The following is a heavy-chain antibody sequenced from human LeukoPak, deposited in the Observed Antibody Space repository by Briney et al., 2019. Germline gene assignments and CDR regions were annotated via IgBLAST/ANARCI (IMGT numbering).Heavy chain of an antibody. V-gene: IGHV3-53*01. CDR2: IYSGGST. J-gene: IGHJ4*02. Sequence: PGGSLRLSCAAFGFTVSSNYMSWVRQAPGKGLEWVSVIYSGGSTYYADSVKGRFTISRDNSKNTLYLQMNSLRAEDTAVYYCARSIVVPAATDYWGQGTLVTVSS. D-gene: IGHD2-2*01. CDR1: GFTVSSNY. CDR3: ARSIVVPAATDY.